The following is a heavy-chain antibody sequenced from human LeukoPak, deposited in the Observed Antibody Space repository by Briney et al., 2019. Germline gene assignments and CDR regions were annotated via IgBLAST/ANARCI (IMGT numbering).Heavy chain of an antibody. J-gene: IGHJ5*02. CDR1: GYTFTGYY. Sequence: ASVKVSCKASGYTFTGYYMHWVRQAPGQGLEWMGWINPNSGGTNYAQKFQGRVTMTRDTSISTAYMELSRLRSDDTAVYYCGRDRDGYNYGWFDPWGQGTLVTVSS. D-gene: IGHD5-24*01. CDR3: GRDRDGYNYGWFDP. V-gene: IGHV1-2*02. CDR2: INPNSGGT.